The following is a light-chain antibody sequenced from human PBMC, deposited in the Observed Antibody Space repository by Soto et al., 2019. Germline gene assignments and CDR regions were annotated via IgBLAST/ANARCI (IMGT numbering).Light chain of an antibody. CDR1: QSINSG. V-gene: IGKV1-5*03. J-gene: IGKJ1*01. Sequence: LQMTQSPSTLSASVGDTVTITCRASQSINSGLAWYQQKPGRAPKLLIYKASSLESGVPSRFSGSGYGTEFTLTISSLLPEDFATYYCQQYNYLWTFGQGTKVDIK. CDR2: KAS. CDR3: QQYNYLWT.